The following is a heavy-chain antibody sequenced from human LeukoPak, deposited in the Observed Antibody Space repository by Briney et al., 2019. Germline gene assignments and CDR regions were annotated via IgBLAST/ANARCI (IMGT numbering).Heavy chain of an antibody. J-gene: IGHJ4*02. V-gene: IGHV3-66*04. CDR2: IYSGGTT. D-gene: IGHD6-19*01. CDR3: ARQIGGGWSFDY. CDR1: GFTVSGSY. Sequence: GGSLTLSCVASGFTVSGSYMTWVRQAPGKGLEWVSFIYSGGTTYYADSVKGRFTISRDNSKNTLYLQMNSLRAEDTAVYYCARQIGGGWSFDYWGQGTLVTVSS.